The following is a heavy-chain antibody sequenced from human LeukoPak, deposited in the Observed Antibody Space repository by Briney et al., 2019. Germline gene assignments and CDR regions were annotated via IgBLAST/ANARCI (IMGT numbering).Heavy chain of an antibody. CDR2: IYSSGST. D-gene: IGHD3-22*01. Sequence: PSETLSLTCTVSGVSISNYYWNWIRQPPGKGLEWIGYIYSSGSTNYNPSLKSRVTISLDTSKNQFSLKLSSVTPADTAVYYCARDLYDSIHDYWGQGTLVTVSS. CDR1: GVSISNYY. CDR3: ARDLYDSIHDY. J-gene: IGHJ4*02. V-gene: IGHV4-59*01.